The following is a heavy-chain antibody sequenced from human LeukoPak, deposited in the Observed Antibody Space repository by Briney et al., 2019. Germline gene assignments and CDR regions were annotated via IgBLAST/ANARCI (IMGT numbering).Heavy chain of an antibody. CDR1: GFTFSRSN. CDR2: ITTSSSYI. V-gene: IGHV3-21*01. CDR3: ATGGVHYYDSSADY. Sequence: GGSLRLSCAASGFTFSRSNMNWVRQAPGKGLEWVSSITTSSSYIYYADSVKGRFTISRDNAKNSLYLQMDSLRGEDTAVYYCATGGVHYYDSSADYWGQGTLVTVSS. J-gene: IGHJ4*02. D-gene: IGHD3-22*01.